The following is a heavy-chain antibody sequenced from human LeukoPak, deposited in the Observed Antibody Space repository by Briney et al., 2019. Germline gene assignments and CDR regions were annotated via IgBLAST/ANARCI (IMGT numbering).Heavy chain of an antibody. CDR3: AKGAPYSSGWYSDY. D-gene: IGHD6-19*01. J-gene: IGHJ4*02. CDR2: MSGSGSST. Sequence: GASLRLSCAVSGITFSSYAMTWVRQAPGKGLEGVSTMSGSGSSTYYAGSVKGRFTISRDNSKNNLYLQTNRLRAEDTAVYYCAKGAPYSSGWYSDYWGQGTLVTVSS. CDR1: GITFSSYA. V-gene: IGHV3-23*01.